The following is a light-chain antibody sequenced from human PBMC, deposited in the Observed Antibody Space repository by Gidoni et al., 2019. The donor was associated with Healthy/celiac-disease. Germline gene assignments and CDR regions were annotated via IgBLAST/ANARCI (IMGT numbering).Light chain of an antibody. CDR3: QQPWT. CDR1: QSVSSY. J-gene: IGKJ1*01. Sequence: EIVVTQSPATLSLSPGERATRSCRGSQSVSSYLAWYQQKPGQAHRLLIYAASNRATGIPARFSGSGSGTDFTLTISSLAPEDFAVYYCQQPWTFGQGTKVEIK. V-gene: IGKV3-11*01. CDR2: AAS.